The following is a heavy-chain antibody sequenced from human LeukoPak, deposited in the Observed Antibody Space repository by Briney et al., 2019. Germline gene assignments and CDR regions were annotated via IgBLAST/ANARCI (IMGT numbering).Heavy chain of an antibody. CDR3: ARDSVHLRYFDWLPDAFDI. D-gene: IGHD3-9*01. J-gene: IGHJ3*02. CDR2: INPNSGGT. CDR1: GYTFTGYY. Sequence: ASVKVSCKASGYTFTGYYMHWVRQAPGQGLEWMGWINPNSGGTNYAQKFQGRVTMTRDTSISTAYMELSKLSSVTAADTAVYYCARDSVHLRYFDWLPDAFDIWGQGTMVTVSS. V-gene: IGHV1-2*02.